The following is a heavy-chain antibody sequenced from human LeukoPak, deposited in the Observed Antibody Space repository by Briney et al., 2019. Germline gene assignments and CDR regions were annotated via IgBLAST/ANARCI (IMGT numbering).Heavy chain of an antibody. D-gene: IGHD2-2*01. Sequence: ASVKVSCKASGYSFTGYYIQWVRQAPGQGVEWMGWINPNNGGTTYAQKFQGRVTMTRDTSISAAYMELSSLRSDDTAVYYCARDHCSRANCYGYQYFGLGVWGRGTTVTVSS. J-gene: IGHJ6*02. CDR3: ARDHCSRANCYGYQYFGLGV. CDR2: INPNNGGT. CDR1: GYSFTGYY. V-gene: IGHV1-2*02.